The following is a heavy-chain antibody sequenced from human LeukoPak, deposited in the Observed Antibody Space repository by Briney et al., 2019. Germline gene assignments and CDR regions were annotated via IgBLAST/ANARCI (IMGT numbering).Heavy chain of an antibody. D-gene: IGHD2-15*01. CDR2: ISAYNGNT. J-gene: IGHJ6*02. V-gene: IGHV1-18*01. CDR3: AREAPRVVVVVAATQYYGMDV. CDR1: GYTFTSYG. Sequence: ASVKVSCKASGYTFTSYGISWVRQAPGQGLEWMGWISAYNGNTNYAQKLQGRVTMTTDTSTSTAYMELRSLRSDDTAVYYCAREAPRVVVVVAATQYYGMDVWGQGTTVTVSS.